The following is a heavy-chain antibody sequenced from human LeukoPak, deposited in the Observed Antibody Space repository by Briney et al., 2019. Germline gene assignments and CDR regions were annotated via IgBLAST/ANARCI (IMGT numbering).Heavy chain of an antibody. CDR1: GFTFSSYG. V-gene: IGHV3-30*02. D-gene: IGHD3-22*01. Sequence: GGSLRLSCAASGFTFSSYGMHWVRQAPGKGLEWVAFIRYDGTNEYYVDSVKGRFTISRDTSKNTLYLQMNSLRAEDTAVYYCAKDFDSSGSLNYWGQGALVTVSS. CDR2: IRYDGTNE. CDR3: AKDFDSSGSLNY. J-gene: IGHJ4*02.